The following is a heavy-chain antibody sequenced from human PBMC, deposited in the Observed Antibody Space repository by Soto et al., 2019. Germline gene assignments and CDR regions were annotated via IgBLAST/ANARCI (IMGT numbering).Heavy chain of an antibody. V-gene: IGHV1-46*01. J-gene: IGHJ5*02. Sequence: QVQLVQSGAEVKKPGASVKVSCKASGYTFTSYYMHWVRQAPGQGLEWMGIINPSGGSTSYAQKFQGKVTMTRDTSTSTVYMELSSLRSEDTAVYYCAREGGYGSGSGWFDPWGQGTLVTVSS. CDR2: INPSGGST. CDR1: GYTFTSYY. CDR3: AREGGYGSGSGWFDP. D-gene: IGHD3-10*01.